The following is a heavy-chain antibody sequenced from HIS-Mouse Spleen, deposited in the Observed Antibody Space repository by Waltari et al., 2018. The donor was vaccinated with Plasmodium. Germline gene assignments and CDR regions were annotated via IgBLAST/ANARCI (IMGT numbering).Heavy chain of an antibody. V-gene: IGHV4-34*01. CDR3: ARGQLGIDAFDI. Sequence: QVQLQQWGAGLLKPSETLSLTCAVYGGSFSGYYWSWIRQPPGKGLDGIGEINHSGSTNYNPSLKSRVTISVDTSKNQFSLKLSAVTAADTAVYYCARGQLGIDAFDIWGQGTMVTVSS. D-gene: IGHD7-27*01. J-gene: IGHJ3*02. CDR1: GGSFSGYY. CDR2: INHSGST.